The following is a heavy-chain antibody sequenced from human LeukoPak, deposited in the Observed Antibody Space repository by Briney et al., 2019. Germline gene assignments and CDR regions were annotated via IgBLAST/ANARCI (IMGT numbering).Heavy chain of an antibody. V-gene: IGHV3-7*01. CDR3: AKERWELGYYLDY. J-gene: IGHJ4*02. CDR1: GFTFSSYW. Sequence: PGGSLRLSCAASGFTFSSYWTSWVRQAPGKGLEWVANIKQDGSEKYYVDSVKGRFTISRDNAKNSLYLQMNSLRAEDTAVYYCAKERWELGYYLDYWGQGTLVTVSS. CDR2: IKQDGSEK. D-gene: IGHD1-26*01.